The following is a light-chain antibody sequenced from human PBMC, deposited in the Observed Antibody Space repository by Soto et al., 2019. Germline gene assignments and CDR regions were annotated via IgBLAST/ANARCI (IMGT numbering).Light chain of an antibody. V-gene: IGKV1-33*01. Sequence: DLQMTQSPCSLSASVGDRVTITCQASQAISNYLNWYQQKPGKAPKLLIYDASNLETGVPSRFSGSGSGTDFTFTISSLQPEDIATYYCQQYDNLPITFGQGTRLEIK. CDR2: DAS. CDR3: QQYDNLPIT. J-gene: IGKJ5*01. CDR1: QAISNY.